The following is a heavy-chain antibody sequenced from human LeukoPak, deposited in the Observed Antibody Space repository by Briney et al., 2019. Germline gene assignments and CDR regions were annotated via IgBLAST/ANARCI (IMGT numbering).Heavy chain of an antibody. V-gene: IGHV4-4*07. D-gene: IGHD3-10*01. CDR2: IYDGGSI. J-gene: IGHJ5*02. CDR1: GGSVNSYY. Sequence: SETLSLTCTVSGGSVNSYYLSWIRQPAGKTLEWIGRIYDGGSINYNPSLKSRVTMSVDTSKNQISLKLKSVTAADTAVYYCARDSGTSGEVKFDPWGQGALVTVSS. CDR3: ARDSGTSGEVKFDP.